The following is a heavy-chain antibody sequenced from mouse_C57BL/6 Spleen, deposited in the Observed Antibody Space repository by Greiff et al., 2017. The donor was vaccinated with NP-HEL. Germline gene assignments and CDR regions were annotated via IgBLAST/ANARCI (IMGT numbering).Heavy chain of an antibody. D-gene: IGHD3-2*02. CDR2: IDPSDSYT. V-gene: IGHV1-69*01. J-gene: IGHJ3*01. CDR1: GYTFTSYW. Sequence: QVQLKQPGAELVMPGASVKLSCKASGYTFTSYWMHWVKQRPGQGLEWIGEIDPSDSYTNYNQKFKGKSTLTVDKSSSTAYMQLSSLTSEDSAVYYCARTAQATTWFAYWGQGTLVTVSA. CDR3: ARTAQATTWFAY.